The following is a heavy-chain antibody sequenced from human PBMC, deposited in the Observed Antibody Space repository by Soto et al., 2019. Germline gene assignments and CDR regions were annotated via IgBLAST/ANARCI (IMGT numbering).Heavy chain of an antibody. Sequence: PGGSLRLSCAASGFTFSSYSMNWVRQAPGKGLEWVSSISSSSSYVYYADSVKGRFTISRDNAKNSLYLQMNSLRAEDTALYYCARDNGSGSCTYWGQGTLVTVSS. D-gene: IGHD2-15*01. V-gene: IGHV3-21*01. CDR3: ARDNGSGSCTY. J-gene: IGHJ4*02. CDR1: GFTFSSYS. CDR2: ISSSSSYV.